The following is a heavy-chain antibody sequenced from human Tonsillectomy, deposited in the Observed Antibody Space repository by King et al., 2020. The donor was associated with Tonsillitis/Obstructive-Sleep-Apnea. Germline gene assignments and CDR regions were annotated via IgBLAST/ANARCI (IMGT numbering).Heavy chain of an antibody. Sequence: VQLVESGGGVVQPGRSLRLSCAASGFTFSSYGMHWVRQAPGKGLEWVAVISYGGSNKYYADSVKGRFTISRDNSKNTLYLQMNSLRAEDTAVYYCATWGGCSSTSCCMATGYFDYWGQGTLVTVSS. V-gene: IGHV3-30*03. CDR2: ISYGGSNK. J-gene: IGHJ4*02. D-gene: IGHD2-2*01. CDR3: ATWGGCSSTSCCMATGYFDY. CDR1: GFTFSSYG.